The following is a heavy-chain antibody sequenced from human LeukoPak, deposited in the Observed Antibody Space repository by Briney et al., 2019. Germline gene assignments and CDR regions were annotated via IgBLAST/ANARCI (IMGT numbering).Heavy chain of an antibody. V-gene: IGHV3-23*01. CDR3: AKGRLWRNSRYFDY. CDR2: ISGSGGST. CDR1: GVSFSSYA. D-gene: IGHD5-18*01. J-gene: IGHJ4*02. Sequence: GGSLRLSCAASGVSFSSYAMSWVRQAPGKGLEWVSAISGSGGSTYYADSVKGRFTISRDNSKNTFYGQLNSLRVEDTAVSYSAKGRLWRNSRYFDYWGQGPLVRVSS.